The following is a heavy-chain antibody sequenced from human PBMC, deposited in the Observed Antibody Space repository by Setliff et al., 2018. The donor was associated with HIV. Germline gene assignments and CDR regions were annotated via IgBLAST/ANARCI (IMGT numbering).Heavy chain of an antibody. CDR3: AKDGGGQRCQA. V-gene: IGHV3-30-3*01. CDR2: ISYDGSNK. D-gene: IGHD4-17*01. J-gene: IGHJ5*02. CDR1: GFTFSSYA. Sequence: PGGSLRLSCAASGFTFSSYAMHWVRQAPGKGLEWVAVISYDGSNKYYADSVKGRFTISRDNSKNTLYLQMNSLRPEDTALYYCAKDGGGQRCQAWGQGTLVTVSS.